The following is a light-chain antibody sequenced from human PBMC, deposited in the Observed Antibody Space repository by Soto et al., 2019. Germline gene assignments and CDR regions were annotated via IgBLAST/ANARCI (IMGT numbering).Light chain of an antibody. CDR3: PQRSNWPYT. V-gene: IGKV3-11*01. CDR1: QSVSRD. Sequence: EIVLTQSPATLSLSPGERATLSCRASQSVSRDLAWYQQKPGQAPRLLIYDASNRATGIPARFSASGSGTDFTLTIGSLEPEDFAVYYCPQRSNWPYTFGQGTKLEIK. J-gene: IGKJ2*01. CDR2: DAS.